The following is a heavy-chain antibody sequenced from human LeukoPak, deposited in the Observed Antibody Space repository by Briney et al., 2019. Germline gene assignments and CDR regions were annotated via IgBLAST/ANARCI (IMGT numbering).Heavy chain of an antibody. D-gene: IGHD1-26*01. CDR3: AREVGATWDYYYYYMDV. CDR2: TYYRSKWYN. CDR1: GDSVSSNSAA. J-gene: IGHJ6*03. V-gene: IGHV6-1*01. Sequence: PSQTLSLTCAISGDSVSSNSAAWNWIRQSPSRGLEWLGRTYYRSKWYNDYAVSVKSRITINPDTSKNQFSLQLNSVTPEDTAVYYCAREVGATWDYYYYYMDVWGKGTTVTVSS.